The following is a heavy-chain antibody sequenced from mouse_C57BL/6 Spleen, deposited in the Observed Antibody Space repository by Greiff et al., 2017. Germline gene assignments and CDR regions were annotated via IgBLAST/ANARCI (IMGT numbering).Heavy chain of an antibody. D-gene: IGHD6-2*01. V-gene: IGHV14-2*01. J-gene: IGHJ2*01. CDR1: GFNIKDYY. CDR2: IDPEDGET. CDR3: SRGRLYYFDY. Sequence: VQLQPSGAELVKPGASVKLSCTASGFNIKDYYMNWVKQRTEQGLEWIGRIDPEDGETKYAPKFKGKATITADTSSNAAYLQLSSLTSEDTAVYYCSRGRLYYFDYWGQGTTLTVSS.